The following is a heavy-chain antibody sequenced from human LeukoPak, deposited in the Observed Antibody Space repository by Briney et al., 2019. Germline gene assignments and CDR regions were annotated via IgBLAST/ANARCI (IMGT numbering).Heavy chain of an antibody. CDR1: GGSISSYY. D-gene: IGHD3-10*01. V-gene: IGHV4-59*01. Sequence: SETLSLTCTVSGGSISSYYWSWIRQPPGKELEWIGYIYYSGSTKYNPSPKSRVTISVDTSRNQFSLKLSSVTAADTAVYYCARFGDMFDYWGQGTLVTVSS. CDR2: IYYSGST. CDR3: ARFGDMFDY. J-gene: IGHJ4*02.